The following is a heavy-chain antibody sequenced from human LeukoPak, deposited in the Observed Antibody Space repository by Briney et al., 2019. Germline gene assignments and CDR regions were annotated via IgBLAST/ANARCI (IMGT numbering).Heavy chain of an antibody. CDR2: ISGSGGST. V-gene: IGHV3-23*01. Sequence: GGSLRPSCAASGFTFSSYAMSWVRQAPGKGLEWVSAISGSGGSTYYADSVKGRFTISRDNSKNTLYLQMNSLRAEDTAVYYCAKGIYSSGWSYFDYWGHGTLVTVSS. CDR3: AKGIYSSGWSYFDY. J-gene: IGHJ4*01. CDR1: GFTFSSYA. D-gene: IGHD6-19*01.